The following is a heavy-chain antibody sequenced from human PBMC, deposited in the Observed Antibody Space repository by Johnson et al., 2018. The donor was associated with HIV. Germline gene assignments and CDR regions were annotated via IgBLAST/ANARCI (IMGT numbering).Heavy chain of an antibody. CDR3: ARGTITLIRGVIGFDI. J-gene: IGHJ3*02. V-gene: IGHV3-20*04. Sequence: VQLVESGGGVVRPGGSLRLSCAASGFTFDDYGMTWVRQGPGKGLEWVSGINWNGGSTGYVDSVKGRFTISRDSSKNTLDLQMNSLRAEDTAVYYCARGTITLIRGVIGFDIWGQGTMVTVSS. CDR1: GFTFDDYG. CDR2: INWNGGST. D-gene: IGHD3-10*01.